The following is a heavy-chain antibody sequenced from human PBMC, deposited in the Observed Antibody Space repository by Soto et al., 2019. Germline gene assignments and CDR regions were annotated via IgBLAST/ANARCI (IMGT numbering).Heavy chain of an antibody. J-gene: IGHJ6*02. CDR3: ARGLVIRPYYYHGMDV. D-gene: IGHD3-9*01. Sequence: QVQLQESGPGLAKPSQTLSLTCTVSGGSISSGDYFWSWIRQSPGKGLEWIGYISSIGSTYYNPSLKSRVSVSRDTSKNQFSLKLSSVTTTDTAVYYCARGLVIRPYYYHGMDVWGQGTTVTVSS. CDR1: GGSISSGDYF. CDR2: ISSIGST. V-gene: IGHV4-30-4*01.